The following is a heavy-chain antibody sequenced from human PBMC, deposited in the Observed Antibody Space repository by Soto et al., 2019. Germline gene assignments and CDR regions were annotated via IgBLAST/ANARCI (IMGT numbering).Heavy chain of an antibody. CDR3: ARYDFWSGFDY. V-gene: IGHV5-10-1*01. J-gene: IGHJ4*02. D-gene: IGHD3-3*01. CDR2: IDPSDSYT. Sequence: EDSLKISCKGSGYSFTSYWISWVRQMPWKGLEWMGRIDPSDSYTNYSPSFQVHVTISADKSISTAYLQWSSLKASDTAMYYCARYDFWSGFDYWGQGTLVTVSS. CDR1: GYSFTSYW.